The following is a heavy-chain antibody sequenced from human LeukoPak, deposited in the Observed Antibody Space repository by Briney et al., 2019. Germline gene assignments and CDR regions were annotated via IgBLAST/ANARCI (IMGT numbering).Heavy chain of an antibody. Sequence: GGSLRLSCAASGFTFSSYAMHWVRQAPGKGLEWVSVISYDGGKKNYADSVKGRFSISRDNSKKTLYLQMNSLRAEDTAVYNCARDPGYCDGGSCYSSAFDIWGQGTIVTVSS. CDR2: ISYDGGKK. D-gene: IGHD2-15*01. V-gene: IGHV3-30*04. CDR3: ARDPGYCDGGSCYSSAFDI. J-gene: IGHJ3*02. CDR1: GFTFSSYA.